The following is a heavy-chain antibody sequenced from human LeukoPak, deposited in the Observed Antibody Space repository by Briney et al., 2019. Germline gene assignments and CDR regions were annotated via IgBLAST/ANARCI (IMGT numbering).Heavy chain of an antibody. D-gene: IGHD4-17*01. CDR1: GFTFSSYS. Sequence: GGSLRLSCAASGFTFSSYSMNWVRQAPGKGLEWVSSISSSSSYIYYADSVKGRFTISRDNAKNSLYLQMNSPRAEDTAVYYCARATTVTSAYFDYWGQGTLVTVSS. CDR2: ISSSSSYI. J-gene: IGHJ4*02. CDR3: ARATTVTSAYFDY. V-gene: IGHV3-21*01.